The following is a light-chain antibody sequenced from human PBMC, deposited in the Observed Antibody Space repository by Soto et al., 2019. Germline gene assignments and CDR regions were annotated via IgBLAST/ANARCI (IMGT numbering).Light chain of an antibody. J-gene: IGKJ2*01. Sequence: EIVLTQSPATLSLSPGERATLSCRASQSVSSYLAWYQQKPGQAPRLLIYDASNRATGIPARFSGSGSGTDITLTISSLEPEDFAVYYCLQRSNWPPAYTFGQGTKLEIK. CDR3: LQRSNWPPAYT. V-gene: IGKV3-11*01. CDR2: DAS. CDR1: QSVSSY.